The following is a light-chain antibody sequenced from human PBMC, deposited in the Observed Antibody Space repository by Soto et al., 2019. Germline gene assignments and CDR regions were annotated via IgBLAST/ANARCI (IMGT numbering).Light chain of an antibody. V-gene: IGKV1-5*03. CDR3: QQYETYPLT. J-gene: IGKJ4*01. CDR1: QNINTW. CDR2: KAS. Sequence: DIQMTQSPSTLSASVGDRVTITCRASQNINTWLAWYQQKPGKAPYLLIYKASNLQSGVPSRFSGSASGTEFTLTISSLQPDDIATYYCQQYETYPLTSGGGTKVEI.